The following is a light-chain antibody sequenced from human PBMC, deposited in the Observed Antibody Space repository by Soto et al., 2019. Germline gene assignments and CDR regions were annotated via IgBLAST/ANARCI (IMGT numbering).Light chain of an antibody. Sequence: FKNSAGALSLYPEERATLSCRASQSSSLAWYQQKPGQAPRLLIYGASTRATGIPDRFSGSGSGTDFTLTISRLEPEDFAVYWCQQYDISPRTFCQ. CDR3: QQYDISPRT. CDR1: QSSS. CDR2: GAS. V-gene: IGKV3-20*01. J-gene: IGKJ1*01.